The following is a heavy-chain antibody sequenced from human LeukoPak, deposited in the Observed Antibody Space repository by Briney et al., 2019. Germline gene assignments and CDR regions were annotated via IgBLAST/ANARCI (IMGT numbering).Heavy chain of an antibody. D-gene: IGHD3-22*01. J-gene: IGHJ4*02. CDR2: IWYDQIKK. CDR1: GFTFNSYG. CDR3: AKGNYDRSGYYDY. V-gene: IGHV3-33*06. Sequence: GGSLRLSCAASGFTFNSYGMHWVRQAPGKGLEWVAVIWYDQIKKYYADSVKGRFTISRDNSKNTLYLQMNSLRVEDTAVYYCAKGNYDRSGYYDYWGQGTLVTVSS.